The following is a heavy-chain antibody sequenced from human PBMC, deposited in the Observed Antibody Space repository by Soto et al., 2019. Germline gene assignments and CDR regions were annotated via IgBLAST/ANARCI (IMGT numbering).Heavy chain of an antibody. J-gene: IGHJ6*02. V-gene: IGHV4-34*01. Sequence: SETLSLTCAVYVGTFSGYYWTWIRRPPGKGLEWIGEIHQSGITTYNPSLKSRVTMSIDASKRQFSLNLRSVTAADTAIYYCARARIPQYASYHFALDVWGQGTTVTVSS. CDR2: IHQSGIT. CDR3: ARARIPQYASYHFALDV. D-gene: IGHD2-2*02. CDR1: VGTFSGYY.